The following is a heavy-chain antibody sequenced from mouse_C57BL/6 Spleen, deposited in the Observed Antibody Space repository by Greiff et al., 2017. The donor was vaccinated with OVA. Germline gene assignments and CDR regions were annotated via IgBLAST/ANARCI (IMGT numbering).Heavy chain of an antibody. D-gene: IGHD1-1*01. CDR3: ASAYYYGSSPYAWDY. J-gene: IGHJ4*01. Sequence: VQRVESGPGLVQPSQSLSITCTVSGFSLTSYGVHWVRQSPGKGLEWLGVIWSGGSTVYNAAFISRMSISKDNYKSQVLFKRNSRQADDTAIYYCASAYYYGSSPYAWDYWGKGTSGTVSS. CDR1: GFSLTSYG. V-gene: IGHV2-2*01. CDR2: IWSGGST.